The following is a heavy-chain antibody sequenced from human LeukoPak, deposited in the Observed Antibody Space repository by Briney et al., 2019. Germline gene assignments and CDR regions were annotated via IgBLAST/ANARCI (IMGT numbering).Heavy chain of an antibody. CDR1: GFTFSSYA. CDR3: AKVVRGPSRRDAFDL. J-gene: IGHJ3*01. CDR2: TSPAGVAT. V-gene: IGHV3-23*01. Sequence: QPGGSLRLSCAASGFTFSSYAMSWVRQAPGKGLEWVSATSPAGVATFYADSVRGRFTITRDNSMNTLYLQMYSLTVEDTALYYCAKVVRGPSRRDAFDLWGQGTLVTVSS. D-gene: IGHD2-21*01.